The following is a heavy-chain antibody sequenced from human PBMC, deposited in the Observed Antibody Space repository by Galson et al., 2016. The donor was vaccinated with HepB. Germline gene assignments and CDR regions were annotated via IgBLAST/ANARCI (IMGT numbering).Heavy chain of an antibody. Sequence: SLRLSCAASGFTFSSYGMHWVRQPPGKGLEWVALVSSDATNKFYADSAKGRFTISRDNSKNMLYLQMHSLRTEDTALYYCASDHGGNPGSDYWGQGTLVTVSS. D-gene: IGHD4-23*01. CDR1: GFTFSSYG. CDR3: ASDHGGNPGSDY. J-gene: IGHJ4*02. CDR2: VSSDATNK. V-gene: IGHV3-30*03.